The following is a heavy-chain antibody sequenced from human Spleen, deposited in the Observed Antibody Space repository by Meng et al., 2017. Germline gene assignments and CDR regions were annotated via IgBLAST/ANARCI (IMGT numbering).Heavy chain of an antibody. J-gene: IGHJ4*02. CDR1: GDIVPSNICA. Sequence: QVQLHQSGPGRVKHSQALSPTCAISGDIVPSNICALNWTRQSQSTGLEWLGRTYYRSKRYNDYELPVKSGITINTDKSKNKLSLQLNSVTPEDMAVYYCARGGTATSPFDYWGQGTLVTVSS. CDR2: TYYRSKRYN. D-gene: IGHD1-7*01. V-gene: IGHV6-1*01. CDR3: ARGGTATSPFDY.